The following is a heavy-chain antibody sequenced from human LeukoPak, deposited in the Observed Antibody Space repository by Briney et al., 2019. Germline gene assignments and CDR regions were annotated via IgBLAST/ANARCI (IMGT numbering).Heavy chain of an antibody. Sequence: GGSPRLSCAASGFTFSSYVMSWVRQAPGKGLEWVSTISGSGGSEYYADSVKGRFTISRDKSKNTLSLEMNSLRAEDAAVYYCAKSRADRYSSLDYWGQGTLVTVSS. D-gene: IGHD2-15*01. CDR2: ISGSGGSE. J-gene: IGHJ4*02. CDR3: AKSRADRYSSLDY. CDR1: GFTFSSYV. V-gene: IGHV3-23*01.